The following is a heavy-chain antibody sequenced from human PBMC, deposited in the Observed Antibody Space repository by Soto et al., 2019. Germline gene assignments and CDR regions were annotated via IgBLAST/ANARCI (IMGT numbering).Heavy chain of an antibody. CDR1: GFTFSSYW. V-gene: IGHV3-7*01. J-gene: IGHJ3*02. CDR2: IKQDGSEK. CDR3: ARVPYSGYAITELDAFDI. Sequence: GGSLRLSCAASGFTFSSYWMSWVRQAPGKGLEWVANIKQDGSEKYYVDSVKGRFTISRDNAKNSLYLKMNSLRAEDTAVYYCARVPYSGYAITELDAFDIWGQGTMVTVSS. D-gene: IGHD5-12*01.